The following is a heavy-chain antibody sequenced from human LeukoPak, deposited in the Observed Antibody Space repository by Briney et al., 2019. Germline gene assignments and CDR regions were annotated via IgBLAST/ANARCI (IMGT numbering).Heavy chain of an antibody. CDR1: GYSISSGYY. D-gene: IGHD3-9*01. Sequence: SETLSLTCTVSGYSISSGYYWGWIRQPPGKGLEWIGSIYHSGSTYYNPSLKSRLTISADTSKNQFSLKLSSVTAADTAVYYCARLLGYFDFVDYWGQGTLVTVSS. CDR2: IYHSGST. J-gene: IGHJ4*02. CDR3: ARLLGYFDFVDY. V-gene: IGHV4-38-2*02.